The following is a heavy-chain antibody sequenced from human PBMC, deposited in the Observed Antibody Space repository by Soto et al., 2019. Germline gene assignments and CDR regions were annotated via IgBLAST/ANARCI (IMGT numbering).Heavy chain of an antibody. Sequence: QVQLVESGGGVVQPGRSLRLSCAASGFTFSSYGMHWVRQAPGKGLEWVAVIWYDGSNKYYADSVKGRFTISRDNSKNTLYLQMNSLRAEDTAVYYCARVRGYSSGWYSKDYYYYGMDVWGQGTTVTVSS. CDR2: IWYDGSNK. D-gene: IGHD6-19*01. V-gene: IGHV3-33*01. J-gene: IGHJ6*02. CDR3: ARVRGYSSGWYSKDYYYYGMDV. CDR1: GFTFSSYG.